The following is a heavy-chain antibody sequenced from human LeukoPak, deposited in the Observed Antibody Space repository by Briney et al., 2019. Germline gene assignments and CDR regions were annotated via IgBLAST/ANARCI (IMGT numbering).Heavy chain of an antibody. CDR1: GFTFSSYG. V-gene: IGHV3-33*06. J-gene: IGHJ4*02. Sequence: GRSLRLSCAASGFTFSSYGMHWVRQAPGKGLEWVAVIWYDGGNKYYADSVKGRFTVSRDNSKNTLYLQMNSLRAEDTAVYYCAKDPRVPNDYDSGGYLDYWGQGTLVTVSS. D-gene: IGHD3-22*01. CDR2: IWYDGGNK. CDR3: AKDPRVPNDYDSGGYLDY.